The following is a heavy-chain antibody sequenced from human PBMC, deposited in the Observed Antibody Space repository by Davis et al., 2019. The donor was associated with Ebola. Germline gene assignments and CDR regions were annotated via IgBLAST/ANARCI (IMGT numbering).Heavy chain of an antibody. V-gene: IGHV4-59*01. CDR1: GGSMSSYY. D-gene: IGHD3-10*01. J-gene: IGHJ4*02. CDR2: VSSSGST. CDR3: AREGYGSGGDY. Sequence: MPSETLSLTCTVSGGSMSSYYWSWFRQTPGKGLEWIGYVSSSGSTNYNSSLESRVTTSVDTSKNQFSLKLRSVTAADTAVYYCAREGYGSGGDYWGQGTLVTVSS.